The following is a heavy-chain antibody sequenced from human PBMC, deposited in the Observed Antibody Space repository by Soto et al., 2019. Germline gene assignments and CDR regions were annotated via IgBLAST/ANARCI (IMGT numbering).Heavy chain of an antibody. D-gene: IGHD6-6*01. CDR1: GFTFSSYG. CDR2: ISYDGSNK. J-gene: IGHJ6*03. Sequence: SGGSLRLSCAASGFTFSSYGMHWVRQAPGKGLEWVAVISYDGSNKYYADSVKGRFTISRDNSKNTLYLQMNSLRAEDTAVYYCAKPLAARRDYYYYMDVWGKGTTVTVSS. CDR3: AKPLAARRDYYYYMDV. V-gene: IGHV3-30*18.